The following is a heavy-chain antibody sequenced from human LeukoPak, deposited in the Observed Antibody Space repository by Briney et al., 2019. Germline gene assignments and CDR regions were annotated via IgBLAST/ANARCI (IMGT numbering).Heavy chain of an antibody. CDR2: IIPILGIA. Sequence: SVKVSCKASGGTFSSHTISWVRQAPGQGLEWMGRIIPILGIANHAQKFQGRVTITADKHTSTAYMELSSLRLEDTAVYYCARASFRGSYYYYYYMDVWGKGTTVTVSS. D-gene: IGHD3-16*01. V-gene: IGHV1-69*02. CDR1: GGTFSSHT. CDR3: ARASFRGSYYYYYYMDV. J-gene: IGHJ6*03.